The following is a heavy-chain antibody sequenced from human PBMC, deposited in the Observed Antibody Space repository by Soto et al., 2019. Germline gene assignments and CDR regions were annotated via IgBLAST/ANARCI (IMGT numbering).Heavy chain of an antibody. CDR1: GGSFSGYY. J-gene: IGHJ3*02. V-gene: IGHV4-34*01. Sequence: SETLSLTCAVYGGSFSGYYWSWIRQPPGKGLEWIGEINHSGSTNYNPSLKSRVTISVDTSKNQFSLKLSSVTAADTAVYYCARCESGSGTDIWGQGTMVTVSS. D-gene: IGHD3-10*01. CDR2: INHSGST. CDR3: ARCESGSGTDI.